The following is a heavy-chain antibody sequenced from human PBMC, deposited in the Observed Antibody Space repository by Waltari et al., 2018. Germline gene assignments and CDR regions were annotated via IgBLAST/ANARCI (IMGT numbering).Heavy chain of an antibody. CDR3: ATSFVEMVRGVNYPFDY. D-gene: IGHD3-10*01. J-gene: IGHJ4*02. CDR1: GYTLTELS. CDR2: FDPEEGET. Sequence: QVQLVQSGAEVKKPGASVKVSCKVSGYTLTELSMHWVRQAPGKGLEWMGGFDPEEGETVYAQKFQGRVTMTEETSTDTAYMELSSLRSEDTAVYYCATSFVEMVRGVNYPFDYWGQGTLVTVSS. V-gene: IGHV1-24*01.